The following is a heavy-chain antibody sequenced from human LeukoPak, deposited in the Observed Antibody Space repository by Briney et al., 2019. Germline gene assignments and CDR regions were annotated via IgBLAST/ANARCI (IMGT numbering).Heavy chain of an antibody. V-gene: IGHV4-4*07. D-gene: IGHD1-14*01. CDR2: IYTSGST. Sequence: PSETLSLTCTVSGGSISSYYWSWIRQPAGKGLEWIGRIYTSGSTNYNPSLKSRVTMSVDTSKNQFSLKLNSVTAADTAVYYCARGKKETLLHSPERYYYYCGMDVWGQGTTVTVSS. CDR1: GGSISSYY. CDR3: ARGKKETLLHSPERYYYYCGMDV. J-gene: IGHJ6*02.